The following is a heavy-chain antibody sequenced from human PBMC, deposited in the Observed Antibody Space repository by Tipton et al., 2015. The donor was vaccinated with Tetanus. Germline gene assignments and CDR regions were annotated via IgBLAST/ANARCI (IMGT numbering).Heavy chain of an antibody. J-gene: IGHJ4*02. CDR3: AREVPAAGHFVS. CDR2: ISHSGST. D-gene: IGHD2-2*01. Sequence: TLSLTCTVSGGSVRSGDYSWNWIRQPPGKGLEWLAYISHSGSTNSNYNLRSRIIISRDTSRNQFSLKLTSVTAADTAVYYCAREVPAAGHFVSWGQGTLVTVSS. CDR1: GGSVRSGDYS. V-gene: IGHV4-61*08.